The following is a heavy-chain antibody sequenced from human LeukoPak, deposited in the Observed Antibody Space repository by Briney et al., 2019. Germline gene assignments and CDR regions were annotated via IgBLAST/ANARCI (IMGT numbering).Heavy chain of an antibody. CDR3: ARDINGAPDSSSRLDDY. D-gene: IGHD6-6*01. V-gene: IGHV3-48*01. CDR1: GFTFSSYS. CDR2: ISSSSSTI. J-gene: IGHJ4*02. Sequence: GGSLRLSCAASGFTFSSYSMNWVRQAPGKGLEWVSYISSSSSTIYYADSVKGRFTISRDNAKNSLYLQMNSLRAEDTAVYYCARDINGAPDSSSRLDDYGPQGALFSVSS.